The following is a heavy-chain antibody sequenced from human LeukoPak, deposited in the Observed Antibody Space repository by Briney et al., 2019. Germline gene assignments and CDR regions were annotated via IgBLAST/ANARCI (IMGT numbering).Heavy chain of an antibody. CDR2: ISGST. CDR1: GFTFGTYA. D-gene: IGHD4-17*01. Sequence: PGGSLRLSCAASGFTFGTYAMSWVRQAPGKGLEWVSGISGSTYYADSVKGRFTISRDNSKNTLYLQMNSLRAEDTAVYYCAKDFSTVTLGYFDSWGQGTLVTVSS. CDR3: AKDFSTVTLGYFDS. J-gene: IGHJ4*02. V-gene: IGHV3-23*01.